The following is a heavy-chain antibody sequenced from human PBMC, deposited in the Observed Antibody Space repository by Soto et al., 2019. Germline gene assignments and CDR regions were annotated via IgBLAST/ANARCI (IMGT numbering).Heavy chain of an antibody. V-gene: IGHV4-61*01. CDR1: GVSVSMCSDS. Sequence: SGTLELTRTVSGVSVSMCSDSWTWIRQPPGKVLEWICDICYSWSTNCHPSLKRRVTASVDTSKNPFSLKLSSVTAADTAVYYCARVGGLELNGRYFDYWGQGTLVTVSS. D-gene: IGHD1-7*01. J-gene: IGHJ4*02. CDR2: ICYSWST. CDR3: ARVGGLELNGRYFDY.